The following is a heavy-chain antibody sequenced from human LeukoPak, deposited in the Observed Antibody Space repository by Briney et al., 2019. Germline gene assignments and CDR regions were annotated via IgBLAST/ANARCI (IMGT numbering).Heavy chain of an antibody. CDR1: GYTFTSYG. D-gene: IGHD6-19*01. Sequence: ASVKVSCKASGYTFTSYGISWVRQAPGQGLEWMGWISAYNGNTNYAQKLQGRVTMTTDTSTSTAYMELRSLRSDDTAVYYCARGPGYSSGWYVNYYYMDVCGKGTTVTVSS. CDR3: ARGPGYSSGWYVNYYYMDV. J-gene: IGHJ6*03. V-gene: IGHV1-18*01. CDR2: ISAYNGNT.